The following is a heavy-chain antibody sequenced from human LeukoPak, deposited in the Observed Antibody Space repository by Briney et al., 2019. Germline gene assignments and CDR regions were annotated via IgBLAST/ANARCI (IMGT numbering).Heavy chain of an antibody. CDR2: ISTSSSTI. CDR1: GFTFSTYS. V-gene: IGHV3-48*01. J-gene: IGHJ6*02. Sequence: PGGSLRLSCAASGFTFSTYSMSWVRQAPGKGLEWVSYISTSSSTIYYADSVKGRFTISRDSAKNSLYLQMNSLRAEDTAVYYCARDQGTYYYYGMDVWGQGTTVTVSS. D-gene: IGHD1-1*01. CDR3: ARDQGTYYYYGMDV.